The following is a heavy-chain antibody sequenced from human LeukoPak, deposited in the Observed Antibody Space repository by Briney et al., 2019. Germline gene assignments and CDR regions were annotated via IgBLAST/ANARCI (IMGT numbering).Heavy chain of an antibody. CDR2: TIPIFGTA. D-gene: IGHD4-17*01. Sequence: SVKVSCKASGGTFSSYAISWVRQAPGQGLEWMGGTIPIFGTANYAQKFQGRVTITADESTSTAYMELSSLRSEDTAVYYCASGWDTVTTFGVYWGQGTLVTVSS. CDR1: GGTFSSYA. V-gene: IGHV1-69*01. CDR3: ASGWDTVTTFGVY. J-gene: IGHJ4*02.